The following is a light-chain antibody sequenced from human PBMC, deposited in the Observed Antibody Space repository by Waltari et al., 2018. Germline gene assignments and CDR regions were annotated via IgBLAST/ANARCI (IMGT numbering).Light chain of an antibody. CDR3: QQRGSWPRT. V-gene: IGKV3-11*01. J-gene: IGKJ2*01. CDR1: QSVSSN. Sequence: DIVLTQSPATLSLSPGERDTLSCSASQSVSSNFGWYQQKPGLAPRLLLFDASNRATGIPARFSGSGSGTYFTLTISSLEPEDFAVYYCQQRGSWPRTFGQGTKLEIK. CDR2: DAS.